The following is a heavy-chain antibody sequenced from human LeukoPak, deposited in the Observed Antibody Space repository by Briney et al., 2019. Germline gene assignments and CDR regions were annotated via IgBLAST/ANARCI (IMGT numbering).Heavy chain of an antibody. Sequence: SETLSLTCAVYGGSFSGYYWSWIRQPPGKGLEWIGEINHSGSTNYNPSLKSRVTISVDTSKNQFSLKLSSVTAADTAVYYCARLGVVNNFDYGGQGTLVTVSS. CDR1: GGSFSGYY. CDR3: ARLGVVNNFDY. J-gene: IGHJ4*02. D-gene: IGHD3-3*01. V-gene: IGHV4-34*01. CDR2: INHSGST.